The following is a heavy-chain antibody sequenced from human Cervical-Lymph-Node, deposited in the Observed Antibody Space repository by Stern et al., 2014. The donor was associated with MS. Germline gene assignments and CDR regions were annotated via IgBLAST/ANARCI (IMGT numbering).Heavy chain of an antibody. J-gene: IGHJ6*02. CDR1: GYTFTSYG. V-gene: IGHV1-18*01. Sequence: QVQLVQSGAEVKKPGASVKVSCKASGYTFTSYGISWVRQAPGQGLEWMGWISAYNGNTNYAQKLQGRVTMTTDTSTSTAYMELRSLRSDDTAVYYCARLSSWEQLVPGGRGLYGMDVWGQGTTVTVSS. CDR3: ARLSSWEQLVPGGRGLYGMDV. CDR2: ISAYNGNT. D-gene: IGHD6-6*01.